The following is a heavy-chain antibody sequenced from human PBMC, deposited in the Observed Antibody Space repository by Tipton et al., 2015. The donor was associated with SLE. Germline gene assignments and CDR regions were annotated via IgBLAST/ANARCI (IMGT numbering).Heavy chain of an antibody. Sequence: SLRLSCAASGFTFSSYGMSWVRQAPGKGLEWVSAISGSGGSTYYADSVKGRFTISRDNAKNSLFLQMNSLRAEDTAVYYCARSFGFLEWYLGYWGQGTLVTVSS. CDR2: ISGSGGST. V-gene: IGHV3-23*01. CDR3: ARSFGFLEWYLGY. CDR1: GFTFSSYG. J-gene: IGHJ4*02. D-gene: IGHD3-3*01.